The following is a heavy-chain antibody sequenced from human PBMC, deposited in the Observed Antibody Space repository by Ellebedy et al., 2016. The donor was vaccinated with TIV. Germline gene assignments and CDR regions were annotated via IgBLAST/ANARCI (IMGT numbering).Heavy chain of an antibody. D-gene: IGHD6-19*01. CDR1: GFTVSNNY. CDR3: ARRYTSGWAPFHY. V-gene: IGHV3-66*01. J-gene: IGHJ4*02. Sequence: GESLKISCAASGFTVSNNYMSWVRQAPGKGLEWVSVISSGGTTYYADSVKGRFSVSRDNANNTMYLQMNSLRAEDTAIYYCARRYTSGWAPFHYWGQGTLVTVSS. CDR2: ISSGGTT.